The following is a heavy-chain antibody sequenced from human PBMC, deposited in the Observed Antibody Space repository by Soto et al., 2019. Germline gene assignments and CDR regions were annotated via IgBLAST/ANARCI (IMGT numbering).Heavy chain of an antibody. J-gene: IGHJ6*02. CDR1: GFAFSGYS. CDR2: VTNSGGTT. D-gene: IGHD6-19*01. V-gene: IGHV3-48*02. Sequence: PGGSLRLSCEAYGFAFSGYSMNWVREAPGKGLEWISCVTNSGGTTYYSDSVKGRFTISRDNAMNSLYLQMNNLRDEDTAVYYLARGGWHYAWLDAGGQETTVTVSS. CDR3: ARGGWHYAWLDA.